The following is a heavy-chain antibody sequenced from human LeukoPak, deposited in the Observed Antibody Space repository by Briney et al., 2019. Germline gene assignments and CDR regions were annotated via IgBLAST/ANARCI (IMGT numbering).Heavy chain of an antibody. V-gene: IGHV3-74*01. CDR1: EFTFSNYA. J-gene: IGHJ4*02. CDR2: INTDGSIT. Sequence: PGGSLRLSCATSEFTFSNYAMSWVRQAPGKGLEWVSHINTDGSITNYADSVKGRFTISRDNAKNTLYLQMNSLRAEDTALYYCARDKDWGQGTLVTVSS. CDR3: ARDKD.